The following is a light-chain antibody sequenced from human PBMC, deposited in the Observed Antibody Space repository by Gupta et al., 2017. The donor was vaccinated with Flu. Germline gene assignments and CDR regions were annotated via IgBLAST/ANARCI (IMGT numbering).Light chain of an antibody. Sequence: TLGQPASSSCRSSQGLVYRDGNTYLHWFQQRPGQSPRRLIYQVSYRDSGVPDRFSGSGSGTDFTLKISRVEAEDVGIYFCMQGAHWPWTFGQGTRLEIK. CDR2: QVS. V-gene: IGKV2-30*01. CDR1: QGLVYRDGNTY. CDR3: MQGAHWPWT. J-gene: IGKJ1*01.